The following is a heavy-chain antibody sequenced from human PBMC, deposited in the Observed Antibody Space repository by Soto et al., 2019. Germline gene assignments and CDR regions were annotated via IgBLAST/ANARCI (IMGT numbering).Heavy chain of an antibody. CDR1: RDTFTRYY. V-gene: IGHV1-46*01. Sequence: ASVKVSFNAPRDTFTRYYINWVRQAPGQGLEWMGVINPHGGSTAYAQKFKGRVTLTRDTSASTVYMEVSRLTSEDTAMYYCARSSGGNFGIIIEGTNWFAPWGQGTLVTVSS. J-gene: IGHJ5*02. CDR3: ARSSGGNFGIIIEGTNWFAP. CDR2: INPHGGST. D-gene: IGHD1-26*01.